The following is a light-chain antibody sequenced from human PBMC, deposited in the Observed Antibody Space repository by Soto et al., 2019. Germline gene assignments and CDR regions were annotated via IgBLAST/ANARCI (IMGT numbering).Light chain of an antibody. J-gene: IGKJ4*01. CDR3: HLYNSYPLT. CDR1: QSISSW. V-gene: IGKV1-5*03. CDR2: KAS. Sequence: DIQMTQSPSTLSASVGDRVTITCRASQSISSWLAWYQQKPGKAPKLLIYKASSLESGVPSRFSGSGSGTEFTLTISSLQPDDFATYYCHLYNSYPLTFGGGTKVEIK.